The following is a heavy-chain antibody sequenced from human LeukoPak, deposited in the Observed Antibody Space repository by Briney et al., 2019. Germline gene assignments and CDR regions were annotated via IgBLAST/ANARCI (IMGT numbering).Heavy chain of an antibody. CDR3: AATKPSGNDYSFDY. V-gene: IGHV1-58*01. D-gene: IGHD1-26*01. CDR2: IVVGRGST. CDR1: GFTFISSA. J-gene: IGHJ4*02. Sequence: ASVKVSCKASGFTFISSAVQWVRQARGQRLEWMGWIVVGRGSTNYAQQFQGRVTFTGDMSTSTAYMELSSLGFEDTAVYYCAATKPSGNDYSFDYWGQGTLVTVSS.